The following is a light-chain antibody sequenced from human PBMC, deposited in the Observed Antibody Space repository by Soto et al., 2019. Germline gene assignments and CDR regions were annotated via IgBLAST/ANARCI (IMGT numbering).Light chain of an antibody. Sequence: QSALTQPASVSGSPGQSITISCTGTSSDVGGYNYVSWYQQHPGKAPKLMIYGVSNRPSGVSNRFSGSKSANTASLTISGLQAEDEADYYFSSYAGSNNFVIFGGGTKLTVL. J-gene: IGLJ2*01. V-gene: IGLV2-14*01. CDR3: SSYAGSNNFVI. CDR1: SSDVGGYNY. CDR2: GVS.